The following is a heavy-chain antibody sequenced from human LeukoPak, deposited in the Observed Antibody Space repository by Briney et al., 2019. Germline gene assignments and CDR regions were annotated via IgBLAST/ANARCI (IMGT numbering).Heavy chain of an antibody. J-gene: IGHJ4*02. D-gene: IGHD5-18*01. CDR1: GFTFSSYW. V-gene: IGHV3-74*01. Sequence: GGSLRLSCAASGFTFSSYWMHWVRQAPGKGLVWVSRINSDGSSTSYADSVKGRFTISRDNAKNSLYLQMNSLRAEDTAVYYCARDPEGYSYGAHFDYWGQGTLVTVSS. CDR3: ARDPEGYSYGAHFDY. CDR2: INSDGSST.